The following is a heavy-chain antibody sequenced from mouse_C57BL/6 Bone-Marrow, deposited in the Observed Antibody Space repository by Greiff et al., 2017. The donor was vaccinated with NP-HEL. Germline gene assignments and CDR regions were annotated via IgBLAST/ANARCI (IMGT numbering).Heavy chain of an antibody. J-gene: IGHJ1*03. CDR2: IFPGNSDT. V-gene: IGHV1-5*01. D-gene: IGHD2-5*01. CDR1: GYTFTSYW. Sequence: VQLQQSGTVLARPGASVKMSCKTSGYTFTSYWMHWVKQRPGQGLAWIGAIFPGNSDTSYNQTFKGKAKLTAVTSASTAYMELSSLTNEDSAVYYCTRGRKYSIYWYFDVWGTGTTVTVSS. CDR3: TRGRKYSIYWYFDV.